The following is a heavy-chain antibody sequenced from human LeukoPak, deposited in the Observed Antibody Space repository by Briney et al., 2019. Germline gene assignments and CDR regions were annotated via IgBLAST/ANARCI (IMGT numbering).Heavy chain of an antibody. CDR2: ISAYNGNT. V-gene: IGHV1-18*04. Sequence: ASVKVSCKASGYTFTGYYMHWVRQAPGQGLEWMGWISAYNGNTNYAQKLQGRVTMTTDTSTSTAYMELRSLRSDDTAVYYCARNPITMVRGVSNDYWGQGTLVTVSS. D-gene: IGHD3-10*01. CDR3: ARNPITMVRGVSNDY. J-gene: IGHJ4*02. CDR1: GYTFTGYY.